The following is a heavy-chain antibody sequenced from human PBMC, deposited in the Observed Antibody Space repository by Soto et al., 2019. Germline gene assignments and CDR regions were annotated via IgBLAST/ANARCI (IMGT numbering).Heavy chain of an antibody. J-gene: IGHJ5*02. CDR1: GGTFSSYA. V-gene: IGHV1-69*13. Sequence: SVKVSCKASGGTFSSYAISWVRQAPGQGLEWMGGIIPIFGTANYAQKFQGRVTITADESTSTAYMELSSLRSEDTAVYYCARDRVVAATDWFDLWGQGTLVTVSS. D-gene: IGHD2-15*01. CDR3: ARDRVVAATDWFDL. CDR2: IIPIFGTA.